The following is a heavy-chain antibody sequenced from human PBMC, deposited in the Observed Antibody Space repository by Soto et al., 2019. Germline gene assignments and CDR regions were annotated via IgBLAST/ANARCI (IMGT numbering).Heavy chain of an antibody. CDR1: GYTLTELS. V-gene: IGHV1-24*01. J-gene: IGHJ3*02. Sequence: AASVKVSCKVSGYTLTELSMHWVRQAPGKGLEWMGGFDPEDGETIYAQKFQGRVTMTEDTSTDTAYMELSSLRSEDTAVYYCATAEPRYYDFWSGYPRAAFDIWGQGTMVTVS. CDR2: FDPEDGET. CDR3: ATAEPRYYDFWSGYPRAAFDI. D-gene: IGHD3-3*01.